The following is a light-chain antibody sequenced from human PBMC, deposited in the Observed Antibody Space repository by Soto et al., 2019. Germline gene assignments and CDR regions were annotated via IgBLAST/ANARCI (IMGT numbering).Light chain of an antibody. J-gene: IGKJ3*01. Sequence: EIVLTQSPGTLSLSPGERATLSCRASQSVSSSYLASYQQKPGQAPRLLIYGASSRATGIPDRFSGSGSGTDFTLTISRLEPVDFAVYYCQQFGSSPLFTFGPGTKVDIK. CDR2: GAS. CDR3: QQFGSSPLFT. CDR1: QSVSSSY. V-gene: IGKV3-20*01.